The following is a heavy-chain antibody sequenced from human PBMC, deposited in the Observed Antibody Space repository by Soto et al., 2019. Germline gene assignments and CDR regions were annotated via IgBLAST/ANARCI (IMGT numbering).Heavy chain of an antibody. CDR3: ARGFSSSWYYYYYGMDV. Sequence: QVQLVESGGGVVQPGRSLRLSCAASGFTFSSYGMHWVRQAPGKGLERVAVIWYDGSNKYYADSVKGRFTISRDNSKNTLDGQMNSLRAEDTAVYYCARGFSSSWYYYYYGMDVWGQGTTVTVSS. D-gene: IGHD6-13*01. V-gene: IGHV3-33*01. CDR1: GFTFSSYG. CDR2: IWYDGSNK. J-gene: IGHJ6*02.